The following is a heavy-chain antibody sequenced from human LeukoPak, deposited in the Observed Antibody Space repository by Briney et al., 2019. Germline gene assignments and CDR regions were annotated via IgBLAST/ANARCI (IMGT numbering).Heavy chain of an antibody. J-gene: IGHJ6*03. V-gene: IGHV3-74*01. CDR2: IKSDGTGA. CDR3: ARDQNGPYYYMDV. Sequence: PGGSLRLSCAASGFSFNIYWMHWVRQAPGKGLVWVSRIKSDGTGAAYADSVEARFTISRDNAENTLYLQMNSLRAEDTAVYYCARDQNGPYYYMDVWGKGTTVTVSS. D-gene: IGHD2-8*01. CDR1: GFSFNIYW.